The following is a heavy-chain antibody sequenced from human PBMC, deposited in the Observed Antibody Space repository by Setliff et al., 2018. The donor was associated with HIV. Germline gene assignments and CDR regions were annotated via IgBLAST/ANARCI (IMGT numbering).Heavy chain of an antibody. Sequence: GGSLRLSCVVSGFTFSSSEMNWVRQAPGKGLEWVSYISSSGSTIYYADSVKGRFTISRDNAKNTLYLQMNSLRAEDTAVYYCARDKGPYNFWSGYDTHYFDYWGQGTLVTVSS. CDR1: GFTFSSSE. CDR3: ARDKGPYNFWSGYDTHYFDY. V-gene: IGHV3-48*03. CDR2: ISSSGSTI. D-gene: IGHD3-3*01. J-gene: IGHJ4*02.